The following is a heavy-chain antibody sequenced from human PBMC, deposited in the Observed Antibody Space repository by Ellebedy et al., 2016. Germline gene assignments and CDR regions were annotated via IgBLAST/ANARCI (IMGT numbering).Heavy chain of an antibody. Sequence: SETLSLXXTVPDGSVRSSSYYWDWIRQPPGKGLEWIGSMYYRGSTNYNPSLKSRVTISVDTSKNQFSLKLTSVTAADTAVYYCASRPNWYFDLWGRGTLVTVSS. CDR1: DGSVRSSSYY. V-gene: IGHV4-39*01. CDR2: MYYRGST. CDR3: ASRPNWYFDL. J-gene: IGHJ2*01.